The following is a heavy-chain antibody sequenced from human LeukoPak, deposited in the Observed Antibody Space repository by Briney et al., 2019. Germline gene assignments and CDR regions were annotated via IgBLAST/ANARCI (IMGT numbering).Heavy chain of an antibody. V-gene: IGHV1-24*01. CDR2: FDPEDDET. CDR1: GYTLTELS. D-gene: IGHD3-10*01. Sequence: ASVKVSCKVSGYTLTELSMHWVRQAPGKGLEWMGGFDPEDDETIYAQKLQGRVTVTEDTSTDTVYMELSSLRSEDTAVYYCAGRAMVRGVIDYWGQGTLVTVSS. CDR3: AGRAMVRGVIDY. J-gene: IGHJ4*02.